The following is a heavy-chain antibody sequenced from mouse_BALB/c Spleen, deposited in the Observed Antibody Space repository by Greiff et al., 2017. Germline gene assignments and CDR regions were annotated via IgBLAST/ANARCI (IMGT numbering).Heavy chain of an antibody. Sequence: EVKLMESGGGLVQPGGSLKLSCAASGFTFSSYTMSWVRQTPEKRLEWVAYISNGGGSTYYPDTVKGRFTISRDNAKNTLYLQMSSLKSEDTAMYYCARHGDDGYYPYYAMDYWGQGTSVTVSS. D-gene: IGHD2-3*01. V-gene: IGHV5-12-2*01. CDR2: ISNGGGST. CDR1: GFTFSSYT. J-gene: IGHJ4*01. CDR3: ARHGDDGYYPYYAMDY.